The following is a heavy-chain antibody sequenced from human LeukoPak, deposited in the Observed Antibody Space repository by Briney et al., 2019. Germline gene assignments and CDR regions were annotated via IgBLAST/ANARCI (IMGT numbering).Heavy chain of an antibody. CDR1: GYTFTSYG. Sequence: ASVKVSCKASGYTFTSYGISWVRQAPGQGLEWMGWISAYNGNTNYAQKLQGRVTMTTDTTTSTAYMELRSLRSDDTAVYYCARDSCSGGSCYLDYWGQGTLVTVSS. J-gene: IGHJ4*02. D-gene: IGHD2-15*01. CDR3: ARDSCSGGSCYLDY. CDR2: ISAYNGNT. V-gene: IGHV1-18*01.